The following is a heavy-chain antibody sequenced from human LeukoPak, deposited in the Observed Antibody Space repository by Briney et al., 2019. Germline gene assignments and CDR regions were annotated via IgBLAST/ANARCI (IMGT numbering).Heavy chain of an antibody. J-gene: IGHJ3*02. CDR3: ASLWFGGGYADAFDI. CDR1: GGSISSGSYY. V-gene: IGHV4-61*02. Sequence: SETLSLTCTVSGGSISSGSYYWSWIRQPAGKGLEWIGRIYTSGSTNYNPSLKSRVTISVDTSKNQFSLKLSSVTAADTAVYYCASLWFGGGYADAFDIWGQGTMVTVSS. CDR2: IYTSGST. D-gene: IGHD3-10*01.